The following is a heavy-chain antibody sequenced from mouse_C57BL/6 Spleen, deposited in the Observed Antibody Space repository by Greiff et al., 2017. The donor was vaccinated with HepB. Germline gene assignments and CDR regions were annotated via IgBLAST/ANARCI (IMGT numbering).Heavy chain of an antibody. D-gene: IGHD2-3*01. J-gene: IGHJ2*01. Sequence: EVQGVESGGGLVKPGGSLKLSCAASGFTFSSYAMSWVRQTPEKRLEWVATISDGGSYTYYPDNVKGRFTISRDNAKNNLYLQMSHLKSEDTAMYYCARDRIYDGYYFDDWGQGTTLTVSS. CDR3: ARDRIYDGYYFDD. CDR2: ISDGGSYT. V-gene: IGHV5-4*01. CDR1: GFTFSSYA.